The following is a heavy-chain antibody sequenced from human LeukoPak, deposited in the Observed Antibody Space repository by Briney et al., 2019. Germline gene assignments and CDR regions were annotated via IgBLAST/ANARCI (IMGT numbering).Heavy chain of an antibody. J-gene: IGHJ6*02. V-gene: IGHV1-46*01. CDR2: INPSGGST. CDR3: ARDWGLLRPEGYYYGMDV. CDR1: GYTFTSYY. D-gene: IGHD3-16*01. Sequence: ASVKVSFKASGYTFTSYYMHWVRQAPGQGLEWMGIINPSGGSTSYAQKFQGRVTMTRDTSTSTVYMELSSLRSEDTAVYYCARDWGLLRPEGYYYGMDVWGQGTTVTVSS.